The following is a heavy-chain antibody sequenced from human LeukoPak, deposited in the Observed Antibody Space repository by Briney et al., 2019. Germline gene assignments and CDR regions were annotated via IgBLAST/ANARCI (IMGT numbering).Heavy chain of an antibody. J-gene: IGHJ5*02. D-gene: IGHD3-10*01. V-gene: IGHV3-30*04. CDR3: AKDWFGELPTT. Sequence: GRSLRLSCAASGFTFSSYAMHWVRQAPGKGLEWVAVISYDGSNKYYADSVKGRFTISRDNSKNTLYLQMNSLRAEDTAVYYCAKDWFGELPTTWGQGTLVTVSS. CDR2: ISYDGSNK. CDR1: GFTFSSYA.